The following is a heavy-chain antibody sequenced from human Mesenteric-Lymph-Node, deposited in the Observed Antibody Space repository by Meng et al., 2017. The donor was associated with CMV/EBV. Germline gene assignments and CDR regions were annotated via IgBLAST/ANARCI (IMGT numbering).Heavy chain of an antibody. Sequence: GSLRLSCVASGFSFSTYWMSWVRQPPGKGLEWIGSIDYSGSANYNPSLKSRVTISVDTSRNQFSLKRSSVTAADTAVYFCARKLDSKLRFLEWLEGVRYFDYWGQGTLVTVSS. D-gene: IGHD3-3*01. CDR1: GFSFSTYW. CDR3: ARKLDSKLRFLEWLEGVRYFDY. CDR2: IDYSGSA. J-gene: IGHJ4*02. V-gene: IGHV4/OR15-8*01.